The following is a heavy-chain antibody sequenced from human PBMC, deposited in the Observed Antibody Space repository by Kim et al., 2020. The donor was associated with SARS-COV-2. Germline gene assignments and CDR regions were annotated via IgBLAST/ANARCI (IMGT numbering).Heavy chain of an antibody. Sequence: LSLTCAASGFTFSSYSMNWVRQAPGKGLEWVSSISSSSSYIYYADSVKGRFTISRDNAKNSLYLQMNSLRAEDTAVYYCARDDWSGYSNWFDPWGQGTLVTVSS. CDR1: GFTFSSYS. D-gene: IGHD3-3*01. CDR3: ARDDWSGYSNWFDP. J-gene: IGHJ5*02. V-gene: IGHV3-21*01. CDR2: ISSSSSYI.